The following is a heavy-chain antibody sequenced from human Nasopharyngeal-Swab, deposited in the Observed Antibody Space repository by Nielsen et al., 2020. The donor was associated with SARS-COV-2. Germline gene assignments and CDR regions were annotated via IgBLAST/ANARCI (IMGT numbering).Heavy chain of an antibody. CDR3: ARTPRGDYYFDY. V-gene: IGHV3-11*04. D-gene: IGHD3-10*01. J-gene: IGHJ4*02. CDR1: GFTFSDYY. Sequence: SLKISCAASGFTFSDYYMSWIRQAPGKGLEWVSYISSSGSTIYYADSVKGRFTISRDNAKNSLYLQMNSLRAEDTAVYYCARTPRGDYYFDYWGQGTLVTVSS. CDR2: ISSSGSTI.